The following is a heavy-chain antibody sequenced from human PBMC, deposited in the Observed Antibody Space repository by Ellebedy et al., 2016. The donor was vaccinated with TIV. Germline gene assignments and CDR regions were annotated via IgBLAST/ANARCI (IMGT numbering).Heavy chain of an antibody. D-gene: IGHD6-19*01. Sequence: PGGSLRLSCAASGFTFEEHGMTWVRHAPETGLEWVSTINCTGATTGYVDSVKGRFTISRDSAKKSLYLQMNSLKVEDTGFYYCARGMREEAGLSFDSWGQGTLVIVSS. CDR3: ARGMREEAGLSFDS. V-gene: IGHV3-20*04. CDR2: INCTGATT. CDR1: GFTFEEHG. J-gene: IGHJ4*02.